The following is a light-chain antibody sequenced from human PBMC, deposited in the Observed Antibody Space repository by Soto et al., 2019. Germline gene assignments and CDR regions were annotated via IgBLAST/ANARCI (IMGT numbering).Light chain of an antibody. CDR3: QQLNSYVWT. J-gene: IGKJ1*01. CDR1: QVIGNY. CDR2: GAY. Sequence: DIQMTQSPSSLSASVGDRVTITCRASQVIGNYLAWYQQKPGKVPKLLIYGAYTLQSGVPSRFSGSGSGTDFTLTISSLQPEDFATYYCQQLNSYVWTFGQGTKVDIK. V-gene: IGKV1-27*01.